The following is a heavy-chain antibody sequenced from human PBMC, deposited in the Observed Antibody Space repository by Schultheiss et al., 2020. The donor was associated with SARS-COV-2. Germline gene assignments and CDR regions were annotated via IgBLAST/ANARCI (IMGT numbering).Heavy chain of an antibody. V-gene: IGHV4-59*01. D-gene: IGHD1-1*01. CDR1: GGSISSYY. CDR2: IFVRGNT. CDR3: ARNWNGTPYYFNA. Sequence: SETLSLTCTVSGGSISSYYWSWVRQPPGKGLEWLGHIFVRGNTNYNPSLKSRVTISLDTSRNQFSLKLTSVTAADTAVYYCARNWNGTPYYFNAWGQGTLVTVSS. J-gene: IGHJ4*02.